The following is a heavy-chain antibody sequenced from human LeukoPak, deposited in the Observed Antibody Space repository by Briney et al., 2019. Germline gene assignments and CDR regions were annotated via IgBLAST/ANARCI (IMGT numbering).Heavy chain of an antibody. J-gene: IGHJ4*02. CDR2: IDRDGSDT. V-gene: IGHV3-74*01. CDR1: GFTFNDYW. CDR3: ARDGFGTTPLDY. Sequence: GGSLRLSCAASGFTFNDYWMHWVRQAPGKGLVWVSFIDRDGSDTEYADSVKGRFTISRDNAKNTLYLQMNSLTAEDTAVYYCARDGFGTTPLDYWGQGTLVTVSS. D-gene: IGHD1-1*01.